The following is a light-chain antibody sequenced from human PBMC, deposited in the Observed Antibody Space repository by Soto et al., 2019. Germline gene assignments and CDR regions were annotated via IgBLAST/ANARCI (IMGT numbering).Light chain of an antibody. Sequence: DIVMXQXXXXLXVSLXEXXXIXCKXSXXXLXXSXXKNYLAWYQQRPGQPPKLLIYWASTRESGVPDRFSGSGSGTDFTLTITSLQAEDVAVYYCQQYESTPPTFGQGTKLEIK. J-gene: IGKJ2*01. V-gene: IGKV4-1*01. CDR3: QQYESTPPT. CDR2: WAS. CDR1: XXXLXXSXXKNY.